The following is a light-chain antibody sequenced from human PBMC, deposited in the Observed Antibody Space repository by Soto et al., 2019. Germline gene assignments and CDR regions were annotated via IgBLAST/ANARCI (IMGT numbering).Light chain of an antibody. CDR1: QSVSSSY. CDR2: GAS. CDR3: QQYGSSPGIT. J-gene: IGKJ5*01. Sequence: EIVLTQSPGTLSLSPGERATLSCRASQSVSSSYLAWYQQKPGQAPRLLIYGASGRATGIPDRFGGRGSGTDFTLTITRLEPEDFAVYYCQQYGSSPGITFGQGTRLEIK. V-gene: IGKV3-20*01.